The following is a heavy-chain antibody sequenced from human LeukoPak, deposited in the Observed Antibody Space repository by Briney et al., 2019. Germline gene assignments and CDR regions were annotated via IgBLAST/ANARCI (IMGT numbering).Heavy chain of an antibody. CDR2: ISISGDDT. CDR1: GFTFSSSA. V-gene: IGHV3-23*01. D-gene: IGHD1-26*01. CDR3: ANPEWGTYLVGFDY. Sequence: GGSLRLSCAASGFTFSSSAMNWVRQAPGKGLEWVSAISISGDDTYYAESVKGRFTISRDNSKNTLYLHMDSLRAEDTAVYFCANPEWGTYLVGFDYWGQGTLVTVSS. J-gene: IGHJ4*02.